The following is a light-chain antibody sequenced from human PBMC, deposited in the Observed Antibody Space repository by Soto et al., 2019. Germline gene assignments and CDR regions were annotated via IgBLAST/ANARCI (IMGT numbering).Light chain of an antibody. Sequence: QSVLTQPPSVSGAPGQRVTISCTGSSSNIGAGYGVHWYQQLPGTAPKLLIYGNSNRPSGVPDRFSGSKSGTSASLAITGLQAEDEADYYCQVYDSSMSGYVFGTGTKVTVL. CDR1: SSNIGAGYG. V-gene: IGLV1-40*01. CDR3: QVYDSSMSGYV. J-gene: IGLJ1*01. CDR2: GNS.